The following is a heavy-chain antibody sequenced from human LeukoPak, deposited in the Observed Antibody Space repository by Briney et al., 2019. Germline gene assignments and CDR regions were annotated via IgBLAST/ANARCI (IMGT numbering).Heavy chain of an antibody. Sequence: PGGSLRLSCAASGFTFSSYAMHWVRQAPGKGLEWVAVISYDGSNKYYADSVKGRFTISRDNSKNTLYLQMNSLRAGDTAVYYCARDLWGIAARPSYFDYWGQGTLVTVSS. CDR2: ISYDGSNK. CDR3: ARDLWGIAARPSYFDY. D-gene: IGHD6-6*01. V-gene: IGHV3-30*01. J-gene: IGHJ4*02. CDR1: GFTFSSYA.